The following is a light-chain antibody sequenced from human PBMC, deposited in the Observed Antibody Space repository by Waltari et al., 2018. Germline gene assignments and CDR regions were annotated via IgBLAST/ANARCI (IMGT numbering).Light chain of an antibody. CDR3: LQGTDFPWT. CDR2: RVS. V-gene: IGKV2-30*02. CDR1: QSLLHSDGRTY. Sequence: DIVMVQSQLSLSITPGQSASLSCRSSQSLLHSDGRTYLTWFLQRPGQPPRRLIYRVSNRDSGVPDRFSGSGAGTDFTLQISRVEAEDVGVYYCLQGTDFPWTFGQGTKVEIK. J-gene: IGKJ1*01.